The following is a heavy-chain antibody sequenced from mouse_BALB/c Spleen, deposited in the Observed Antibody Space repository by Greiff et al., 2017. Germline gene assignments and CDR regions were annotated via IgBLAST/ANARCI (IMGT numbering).Heavy chain of an antibody. D-gene: IGHD1-2*01. CDR2: IWSGGST. V-gene: IGHV2-2*02. CDR3: ARRDYGGYAMDY. CDR1: GFSLTSYG. Sequence: VMLVESGPGLVQPSQSLSITCTVSGFSLTSYGVHWVRQSPGKGLEWLGVIWSGGSTDYNAAFISRLSISKDNSKSQVFFKMNSLQANDTAIYYCARRDYGGYAMDYWGQGTSVTVSS. J-gene: IGHJ4*01.